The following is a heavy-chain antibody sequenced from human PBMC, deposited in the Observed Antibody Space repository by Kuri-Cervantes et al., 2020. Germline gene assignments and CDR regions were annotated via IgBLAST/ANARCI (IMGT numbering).Heavy chain of an antibody. V-gene: IGHV4-39*07. D-gene: IGHD3-9*01. CDR2: IYYSGST. J-gene: IGHJ6*03. Sequence: SETLSLTCTVSGGSISSSSYYWGWIRQPPGKGLEWIGSIYYSGSTYYNPSLKSRVTISVDTSKNQFSLKLSSVTAADTAVYYCARDQIYDILTGYGYYYMDVWGKGTTVTVSS. CDR3: ARDQIYDILTGYGYYYMDV. CDR1: GGSISSSSYY.